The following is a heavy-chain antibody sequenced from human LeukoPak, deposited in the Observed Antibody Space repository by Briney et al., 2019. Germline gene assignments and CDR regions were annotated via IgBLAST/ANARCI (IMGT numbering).Heavy chain of an antibody. CDR1: GGSFSGYY. CDR2: INHSGST. J-gene: IGHJ4*02. CDR3: ASLRQHYYDSSGYQNPPFDY. Sequence: PSETLSLTCAVYGGSFSGYYWSWIRQPPGKGLEWIGEINHSGSTNYNPSLKSRVTISVDTSKNQFSLKLSSVTAADTAVYYCASLRQHYYDSSGYQNPPFDYWGQGTLVTVSS. D-gene: IGHD3-22*01. V-gene: IGHV4-34*01.